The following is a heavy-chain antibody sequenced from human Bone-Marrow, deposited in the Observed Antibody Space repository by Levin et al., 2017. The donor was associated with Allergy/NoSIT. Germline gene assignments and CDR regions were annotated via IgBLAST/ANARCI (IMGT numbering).Heavy chain of an antibody. Sequence: SETLSLTCAVYGGSFSGYYWSWIRQPPGKGLEWIGEINHSGSTNYNPSLKSRVTISVDTSKNQFSLKLSSVTAADTAVYYCARGDRYSKRGYYMDVWGKGTTVTVSS. V-gene: IGHV4-34*01. J-gene: IGHJ6*03. CDR2: INHSGST. CDR1: GGSFSGYY. D-gene: IGHD2-15*01. CDR3: ARGDRYSKRGYYMDV.